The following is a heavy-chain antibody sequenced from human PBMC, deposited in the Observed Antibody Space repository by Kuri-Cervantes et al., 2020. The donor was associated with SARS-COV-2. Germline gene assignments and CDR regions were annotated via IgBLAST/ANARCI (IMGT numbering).Heavy chain of an antibody. CDR2: INSDGSST. CDR1: GFTFSSYW. J-gene: IGHJ3*02. V-gene: IGHV3-74*01. CDR3: ARASLDLTIFGVAYDAFDI. D-gene: IGHD3-3*01. Sequence: GESLKISCAASGFTFSSYWMHWARQAPGKGLVWVSRINSDGSSTSYADSVKGRFTISRDNAKNTLYLQMNSLRAEDTAVYYCARASLDLTIFGVAYDAFDIWGQGTMVTVSS.